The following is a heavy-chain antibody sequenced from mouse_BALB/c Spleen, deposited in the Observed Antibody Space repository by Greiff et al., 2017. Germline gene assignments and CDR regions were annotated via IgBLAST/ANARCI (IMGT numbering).Heavy chain of an antibody. V-gene: IGHV5-17*02. CDR3: ASLYGNYEAY. CDR2: ISSGSSTI. CDR1: GFTFSSFG. Sequence: EVKLVESGGGLVQPGGSRKLSCAASGFTFSSFGMHWVRQAPEKGLEWVAYISSGSSTIYYADTVKGRFTISRDNPKNTLFLQMTSLRSEDTAVYYCASLYGNYEAYWGQGTLVTVSA. D-gene: IGHD2-10*02. J-gene: IGHJ3*01.